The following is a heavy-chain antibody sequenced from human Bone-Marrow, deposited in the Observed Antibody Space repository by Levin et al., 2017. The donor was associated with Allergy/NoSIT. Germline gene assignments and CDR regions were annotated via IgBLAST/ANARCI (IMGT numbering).Heavy chain of an antibody. D-gene: IGHD2/OR15-2a*01. J-gene: IGHJ4*02. V-gene: IGHV3-72*01. CDR2: TRNEANSYTT. CDR1: GFTFSDHY. Sequence: GESLKISCAASGFTFSDHYLEWVRQAPGKGLEWVGRTRNEANSYTTEYAASVKGRFTISRDDSSNSVYLQMNSLKTEDTAVYYCARTYCTRTTCDKGEFDYWGQGTLVTVSS. CDR3: ARTYCTRTTCDKGEFDY.